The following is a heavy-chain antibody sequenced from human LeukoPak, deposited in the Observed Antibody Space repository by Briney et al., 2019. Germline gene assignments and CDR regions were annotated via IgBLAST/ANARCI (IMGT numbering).Heavy chain of an antibody. Sequence: SDTLSLTCTVSGGSISRGDYYWSWIRQPPGKGLEWIGYIYYSGSTYYNPSLKSRVTISVDTSKNQFSLKLSSVTAADTAVYYCARGDGSSGYGAFDIWGQGTMVTVSS. V-gene: IGHV4-30-4*02. CDR1: GGSISRGDYY. D-gene: IGHD3-22*01. CDR2: IYYSGST. CDR3: ARGDGSSGYGAFDI. J-gene: IGHJ3*02.